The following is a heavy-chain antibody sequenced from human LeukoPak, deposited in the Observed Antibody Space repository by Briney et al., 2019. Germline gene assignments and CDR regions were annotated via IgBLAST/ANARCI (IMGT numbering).Heavy chain of an antibody. CDR3: ARVFLERLTSGYFDN. J-gene: IGHJ4*02. V-gene: IGHV3-7*04. D-gene: IGHD3-3*01. Sequence: GGSLRLSCAASGFTFSSYRMSWVRQAPGKGLEWVATIRQDGSENHCVDSVKGRFTVSRDNAKNSLYLQMNSLRAEDTAVYYCARVFLERLTSGYFDNWGQGTLVTVSS. CDR1: GFTFSSYR. CDR2: IRQDGSEN.